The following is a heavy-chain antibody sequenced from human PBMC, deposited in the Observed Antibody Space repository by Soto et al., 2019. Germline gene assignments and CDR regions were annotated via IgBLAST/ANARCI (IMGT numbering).Heavy chain of an antibody. CDR2: IYYSGST. D-gene: IGHD6-13*01. V-gene: IGHV4-31*03. Sequence: QVQLQESGPGLVKPSQTLSLTCTVSVGSISSGGYYWSWIRQHPGKGLGWIGYIYYSGSTYYNPSLKSRVTISVDTSKNQFSLKLSSVTAADTAVYYCARGGIAAAAPPDYWGQGTLVTVSS. CDR1: VGSISSGGYY. J-gene: IGHJ4*02. CDR3: ARGGIAAAAPPDY.